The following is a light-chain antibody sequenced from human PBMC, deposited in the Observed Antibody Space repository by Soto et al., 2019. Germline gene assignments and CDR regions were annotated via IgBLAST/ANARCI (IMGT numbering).Light chain of an antibody. J-gene: IGKJ1*01. CDR1: QTISSW. V-gene: IGKV1-5*03. Sequence: DIEMTQSPSTLPAPAADRVTITFWASQTISSWLAWYQQKPGKAPKLLIYKASTLKSGVPSRFSGSGSGTEFTLTISSLQPDDFATYYCQHYNSYSEAFGQGTKVDI. CDR3: QHYNSYSEA. CDR2: KAS.